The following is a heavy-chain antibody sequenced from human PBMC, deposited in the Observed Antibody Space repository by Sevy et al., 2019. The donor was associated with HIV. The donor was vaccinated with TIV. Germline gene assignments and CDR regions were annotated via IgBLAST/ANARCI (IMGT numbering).Heavy chain of an antibody. V-gene: IGHV3-21*01. D-gene: IGHD1-26*01. J-gene: IGHJ4*02. CDR2: ISSSSNYI. CDR1: GFTFSSYT. CDR3: ARVYSGYYNS. Sequence: GGSLRLSCAASGFTFSSYTINWVRQAPVNGLEWVSSISSSSNYIDYADSVKGRFTISRDNAKNSLYLQMNSLRAEDTAVYYCARVYSGYYNSWGQGTLVTVSS.